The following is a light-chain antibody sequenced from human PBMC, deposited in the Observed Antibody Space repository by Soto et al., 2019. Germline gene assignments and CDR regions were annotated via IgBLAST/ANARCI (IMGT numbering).Light chain of an antibody. Sequence: QAVVTQESSLTVSPGGTVTLTCDSSIDTVTTSHWPYWFQQKPDQAPKTLIYDTSNRHSWTPARFSGSILGGKAALILSGAQPEDEAEYYCLLSYNGAPAVFGGGTQLTA. V-gene: IGLV7-46*01. J-gene: IGLJ7*02. CDR2: DTS. CDR1: IDTVTTSHW. CDR3: LLSYNGAPAV.